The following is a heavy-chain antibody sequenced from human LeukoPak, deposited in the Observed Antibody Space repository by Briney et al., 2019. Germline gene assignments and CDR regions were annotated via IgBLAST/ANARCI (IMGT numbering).Heavy chain of an antibody. Sequence: SVKVSCKASGGTFSSYAISWVRQAPGQGLEWMGRIIPIFGTANYAQKFQGRVTITTDESTSTACMELSSLRSEDTAVYYCARNKGSYDDYYYMDVWGKGTTVTVSS. V-gene: IGHV1-69*05. D-gene: IGHD3-16*01. J-gene: IGHJ6*03. CDR1: GGTFSSYA. CDR3: ARNKGSYDDYYYMDV. CDR2: IIPIFGTA.